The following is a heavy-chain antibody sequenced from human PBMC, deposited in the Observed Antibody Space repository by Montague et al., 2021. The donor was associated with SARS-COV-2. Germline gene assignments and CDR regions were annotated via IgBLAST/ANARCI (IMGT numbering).Heavy chain of an antibody. CDR3: ARQGGDIVVVIAIRGPYYFDY. J-gene: IGHJ4*02. CDR2: IYYSGST. D-gene: IGHD2-21*01. CDR1: GGSISSSNYY. V-gene: IGHV4-39*01. Sequence: SETLSLTCTVSGGSISSSNYYWGWIRQPPGKGLEWIGTIYYSGSTYYNPSLKSRVTISVDTSKNQFSLKLSSVTAADTAAYYCARQGGDIVVVIAIRGPYYFDYWGQGTLVTVSS.